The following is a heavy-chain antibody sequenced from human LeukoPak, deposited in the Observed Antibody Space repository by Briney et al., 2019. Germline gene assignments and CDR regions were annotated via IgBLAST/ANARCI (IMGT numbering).Heavy chain of an antibody. J-gene: IGHJ4*02. Sequence: SGGSLRLSCAASGFTFSDYDMSWIRQAPGKGLEWVSYISSSGSTIYYADSVKGRFTISRDNAKNSLYLQMNSLRAEDTAVYYCARENSSSWVFDYWGQGTLVTVSS. V-gene: IGHV3-11*01. CDR2: ISSSGSTI. CDR1: GFTFSDYD. D-gene: IGHD6-13*01. CDR3: ARENSSSWVFDY.